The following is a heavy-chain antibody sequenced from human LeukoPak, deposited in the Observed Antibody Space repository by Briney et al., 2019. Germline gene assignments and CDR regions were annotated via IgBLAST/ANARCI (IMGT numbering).Heavy chain of an antibody. Sequence: GGSLRLSCAASGFTFSSYAMHWVRQAPGKGLEWVAVISYDGSNKFYADSVKGRFAISRDNSKNTLYVQMNSLRAEDTAVYYCASTHIAVAGPFDYWGQGTLVTVSS. J-gene: IGHJ4*02. V-gene: IGHV3-30*09. CDR1: GFTFSSYA. CDR3: ASTHIAVAGPFDY. D-gene: IGHD6-19*01. CDR2: ISYDGSNK.